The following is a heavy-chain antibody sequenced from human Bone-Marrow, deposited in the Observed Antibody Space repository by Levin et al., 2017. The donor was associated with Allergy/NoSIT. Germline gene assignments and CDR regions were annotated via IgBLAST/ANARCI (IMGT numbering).Heavy chain of an antibody. CDR1: GFTFSSYT. V-gene: IGHV3-21*01. J-gene: IGHJ4*02. CDR2: ISGSSTYI. D-gene: IGHD3-22*01. CDR3: ATLPYYYDGSGYYSRVQDY. Sequence: GESLKISCAASGFTFSSYTMNWVRQAPGKGLEWVSSISGSSTYIYYADSVKGRFTISRDNAKNSLYLQMNTLRAEDTAVYYCATLPYYYDGSGYYSRVQDYWGQGTLVTVSS.